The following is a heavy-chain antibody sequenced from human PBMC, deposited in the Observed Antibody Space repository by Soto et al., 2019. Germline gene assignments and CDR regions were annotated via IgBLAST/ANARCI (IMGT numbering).Heavy chain of an antibody. Sequence: RASVKVSCKASGYTFTSYGISWVRQAPGQGLEWMGWISAYNGNTNYAQKLQGRVTMTTDTSTSTAYMELRSLRSDDTAVYYCARVIAVAGKIHYYYYGMDVWGQGTTVTVSS. CDR2: ISAYNGNT. CDR1: GYTFTSYG. D-gene: IGHD6-19*01. J-gene: IGHJ6*02. V-gene: IGHV1-18*01. CDR3: ARVIAVAGKIHYYYYGMDV.